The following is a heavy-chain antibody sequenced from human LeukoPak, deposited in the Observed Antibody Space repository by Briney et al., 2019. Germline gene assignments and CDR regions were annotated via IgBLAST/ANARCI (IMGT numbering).Heavy chain of an antibody. CDR2: ISHSGGST. CDR1: GFTFSTYA. V-gene: IGHV3-23*01. CDR3: AKCLGLAAALEDFDY. J-gene: IGHJ4*02. Sequence: PGGSLRLSCAASGFTFSTYAMSGVRQAPGKGLEWVSVISHSGGSTYYADSVRGRFTISRDNPKNTLYLQMNSLRAEDTAVYYCAKCLGLAAALEDFDYWGQGTLVTVSS. D-gene: IGHD6-13*01.